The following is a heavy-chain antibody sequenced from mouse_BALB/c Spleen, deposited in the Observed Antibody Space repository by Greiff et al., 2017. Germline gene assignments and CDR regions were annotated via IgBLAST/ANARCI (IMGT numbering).Heavy chain of an antibody. D-gene: IGHD1-1*01. V-gene: IGHV5-6-5*01. J-gene: IGHJ1*01. CDR2: ISSGGST. CDR1: GFTFSSYA. Sequence: EVQLVESGGGLVKPGGSLKLSCAASGFTFSSYAMSWVRQTPEKRLEWVASISSGGSTYYPDSVKGRFTISRDNARNILYLQMSSLRSEDTAMYYCARKEVITTVVATRYWYFDVWGAGTTVTVSS. CDR3: ARKEVITTVVATRYWYFDV.